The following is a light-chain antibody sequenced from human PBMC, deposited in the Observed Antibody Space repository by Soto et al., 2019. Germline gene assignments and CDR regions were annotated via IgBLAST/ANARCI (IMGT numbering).Light chain of an antibody. V-gene: IGKV1-5*01. CDR1: QSISSW. J-gene: IGKJ1*01. CDR3: QQYNRYPLT. CDR2: DAS. Sequence: DIQMTQSPSTLSASVGDRVTITCRASQSISSWLAWYQQKPGKAPKLLIYDASSLESGVPSRFGGSGSGTEFTLTISSLQPDDFATYYCQQYNRYPLTFGQGTKVEIK.